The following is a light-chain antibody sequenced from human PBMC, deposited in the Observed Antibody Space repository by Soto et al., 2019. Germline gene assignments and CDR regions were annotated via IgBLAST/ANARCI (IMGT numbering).Light chain of an antibody. V-gene: IGKV3-20*01. CDR3: QHYGNSPYT. J-gene: IGKJ2*01. CDR1: QNVRGSY. Sequence: EIVLTQSPGTLSLSPGERVTLSCRASQNVRGSYLAWYQQKPGQAPRLLISGASSRATGIPDRFSGSGSGTDFTLTITRPEPEDFAVYYCQHYGNSPYTFGQGTKLEIK. CDR2: GAS.